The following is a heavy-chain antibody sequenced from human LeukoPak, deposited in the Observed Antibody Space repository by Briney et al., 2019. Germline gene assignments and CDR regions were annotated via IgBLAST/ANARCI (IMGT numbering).Heavy chain of an antibody. CDR2: ISGSCGST. J-gene: IGHJ6*02. V-gene: IGHV3-23*01. D-gene: IGHD5-12*01. CDR1: GFTFSSDA. Sequence: GGSLRLSCAASGFTFSSDARSWVRQAPGKGLEWVSAISGSCGSTYYADSVKGRFTFSRDNSKTRLYLQMNTLRAEDTAVYYCAKEDGSWPYYGMDVWGQGTTVTVSS. CDR3: AKEDGSWPYYGMDV.